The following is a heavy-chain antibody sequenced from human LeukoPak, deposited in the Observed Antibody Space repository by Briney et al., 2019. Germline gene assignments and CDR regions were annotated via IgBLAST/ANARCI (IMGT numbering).Heavy chain of an antibody. D-gene: IGHD6-13*01. V-gene: IGHV4-39*01. CDR1: GGSISSSSYY. Sequence: PSQTLSLTCTVSGGSISSSSYYWGWIRQPPGKGLEWIGSIYYSGSTYYNPSLKSRVTISVDTSKNQFSLKLSSVTAADTAVYYCARGNLVAAGTGLDYWGQGTLVTVSS. J-gene: IGHJ4*02. CDR3: ARGNLVAAGTGLDY. CDR2: IYYSGST.